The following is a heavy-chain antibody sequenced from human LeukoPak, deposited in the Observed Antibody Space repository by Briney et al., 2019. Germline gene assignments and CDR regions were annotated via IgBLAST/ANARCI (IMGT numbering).Heavy chain of an antibody. J-gene: IGHJ4*02. V-gene: IGHV4-61*02. D-gene: IGHD3-22*01. CDR3: ARDRYDSSAYCSDY. Sequence: SQTLSLTCTVSGGSISSGSYYWSWIRQPAGKGLEWIGRLYTSGSTNYNPSLKSRVTISVDTSKNQFSLKLSSVTAADTAVYYCARDRYDSSAYCSDYWGQGTLVTVSS. CDR1: GGSISSGSYY. CDR2: LYTSGST.